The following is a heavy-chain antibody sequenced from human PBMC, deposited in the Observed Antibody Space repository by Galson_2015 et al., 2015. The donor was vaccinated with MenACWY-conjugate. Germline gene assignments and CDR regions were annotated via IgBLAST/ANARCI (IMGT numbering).Heavy chain of an antibody. CDR2: IKYDGGEQ. CDR3: VRLNMAFVAVRSLDS. Sequence: SLRLSCAAPGFTFGTYWMTWVRQAPGKGLEWVANIKYDGGEQYYVDCVRGRFTISRDNAKNSVYLQMNSLRSEDTAVYYCVRLNMAFVAVRSLDSWGQGTVLTVAS. D-gene: IGHD2-21*01. CDR1: GFTFGTYW. V-gene: IGHV3-7*03. J-gene: IGHJ5*01.